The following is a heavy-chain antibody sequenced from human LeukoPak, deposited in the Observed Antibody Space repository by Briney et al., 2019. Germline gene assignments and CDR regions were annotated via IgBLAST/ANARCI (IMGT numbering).Heavy chain of an antibody. D-gene: IGHD3-3*01. CDR2: IYQSGST. Sequence: SETLSLTCTVSGYSIRSGYYWGWIRQPPGKGLEWIGCIYQSGSTYYNPSLKSRVTISIDTSKNHFSLKLSSVTAADTAVYYCARRGSITIFGVATTNWFDPWGQGTLVTVSS. CDR1: GYSIRSGYY. CDR3: ARRGSITIFGVATTNWFDP. J-gene: IGHJ5*02. V-gene: IGHV4-38-2*02.